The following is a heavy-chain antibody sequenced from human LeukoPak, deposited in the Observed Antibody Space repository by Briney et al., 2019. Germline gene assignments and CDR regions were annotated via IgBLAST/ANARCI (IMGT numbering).Heavy chain of an antibody. CDR1: GFTFDDYA. CDR2: ISWNSGSI. CDR3: VKYSSSWARAGWFDP. D-gene: IGHD6-13*01. Sequence: GRSLRLSCAASGFTFDDYAMHWVRQAPGKGLEWVSGISWNSGSIGYADSVKGRFTISRDNAKNSLYLQMNSLRAEDTAVYYCVKYSSSWARAGWFDPWGQGTLVTVSS. V-gene: IGHV3-9*01. J-gene: IGHJ5*02.